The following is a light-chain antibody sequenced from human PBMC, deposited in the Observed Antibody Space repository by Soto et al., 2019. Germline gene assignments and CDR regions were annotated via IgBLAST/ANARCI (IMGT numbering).Light chain of an antibody. CDR1: ESIARH. Sequence: DIQMTQSPSSLSASVGDRVTITCRASESIARHLNWYQQKPGKAPKLLIYAASSLQNGVPSRFRRGGSGTDFTLTISTLQPEDFATYCCQQTYSTLSITFGQGTRREIK. V-gene: IGKV1-39*01. CDR2: AAS. J-gene: IGKJ5*01. CDR3: QQTYSTLSIT.